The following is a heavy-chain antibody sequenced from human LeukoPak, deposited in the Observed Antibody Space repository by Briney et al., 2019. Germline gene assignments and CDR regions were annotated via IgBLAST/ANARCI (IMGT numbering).Heavy chain of an antibody. Sequence: GRSLRPSCAAFGFTFSSYAMHWVRQAPGKGLEWVAVISYDGSNKYYADSVKGRFTISRDNSKNTLYLQMNSLRAEDTAVYYCARSSGYYDSSGYSDLMDVWGQGTTVTVSS. CDR2: ISYDGSNK. CDR3: ARSSGYYDSSGYSDLMDV. D-gene: IGHD3-22*01. J-gene: IGHJ6*02. CDR1: GFTFSSYA. V-gene: IGHV3-30-3*01.